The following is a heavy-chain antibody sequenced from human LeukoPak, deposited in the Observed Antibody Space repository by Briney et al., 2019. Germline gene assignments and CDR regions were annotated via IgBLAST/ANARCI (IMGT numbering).Heavy chain of an antibody. CDR2: IQQDGSEK. J-gene: IGHJ4*02. CDR3: ARLGGRGYSSSSYFDY. V-gene: IGHV3-7*01. Sequence: AGGSLRLSCAASGFTFSSYWMSWVRQAPGKGLEWVANIQQDGSEKFYVDSVKGRFTISRDNAKNSLFLQMNSLRGEDTAVYYCARLGGRGYSSSSYFDYWGQGTLVTVSS. D-gene: IGHD6-6*01. CDR1: GFTFSSYW.